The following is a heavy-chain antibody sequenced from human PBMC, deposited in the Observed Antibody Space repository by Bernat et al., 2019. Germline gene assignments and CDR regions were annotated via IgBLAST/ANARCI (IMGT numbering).Heavy chain of an antibody. D-gene: IGHD1-26*01. CDR2: ISSSGGNI. Sequence: EVHLVASGGTLVHPGGSLRLSCAASGFTFTNFPMAWVRQLPGGGLEWVSSISSSGGNIFYADSVKGRWTVSRDNYAFTMSLQMSSLRAEDTATYYCATVRQSGSYLAYLESWGRGTLVTVSS. V-gene: IGHV3-23*04. CDR1: GFTFTNFP. CDR3: ATVRQSGSYLAYLES. J-gene: IGHJ4*02.